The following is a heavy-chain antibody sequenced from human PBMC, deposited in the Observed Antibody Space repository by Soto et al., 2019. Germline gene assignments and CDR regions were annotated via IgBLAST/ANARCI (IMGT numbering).Heavy chain of an antibody. J-gene: IGHJ6*02. Sequence: SETLSLTCAVSGGSISSSNWWSWVRQPPGKGLEWIGEIYHSGSTNYNPSLKSRASISMDTSKKQFYLNLRSVTAADTAVYYCARAPDAVSYYDYYGFDVWGQGTTVTVSS. CDR2: IYHSGST. CDR1: GGSISSSNW. D-gene: IGHD6-19*01. V-gene: IGHV4-4*02. CDR3: ARAPDAVSYYDYYGFDV.